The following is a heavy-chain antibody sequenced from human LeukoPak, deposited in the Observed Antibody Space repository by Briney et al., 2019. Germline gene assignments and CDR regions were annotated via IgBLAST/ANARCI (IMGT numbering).Heavy chain of an antibody. V-gene: IGHV4-59*01. D-gene: IGHD5-18*01. CDR3: ARDYGETAMATHTFDY. CDR2: IYYSGST. J-gene: IGHJ4*02. Sequence: PSETLSLTCAVYGDSFSAYYWSWVRQPPGKVLECIGYIYYSGSTNYNPSLKSRVTISVDTSKNQFSLKLSSVTAADTAVYYCARDYGETAMATHTFDYWGQGTLVTVSS. CDR1: GDSFSAYY.